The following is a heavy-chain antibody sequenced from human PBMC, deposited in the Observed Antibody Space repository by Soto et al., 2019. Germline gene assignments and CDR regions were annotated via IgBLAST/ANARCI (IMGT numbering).Heavy chain of an antibody. V-gene: IGHV1-2*04. CDR2: INPNSGGT. CDR3: AREVYYYDSSGYSYYYYGMDV. J-gene: IGHJ6*02. CDR1: GYTFTGYY. Sequence: ASVKVSCKASGYTFTGYYMHWVRQAPGQGLEWMGWINPNSGGTNYAQKFQGWVTMTRDTSISTAYMELSRLRSDDTAVYYCAREVYYYDSSGYSYYYYGMDVWGQGTTVTVS. D-gene: IGHD3-22*01.